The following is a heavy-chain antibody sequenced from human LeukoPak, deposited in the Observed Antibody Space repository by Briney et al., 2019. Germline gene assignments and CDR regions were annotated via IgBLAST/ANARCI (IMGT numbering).Heavy chain of an antibody. CDR1: GFTFSSYA. CDR2: ISGSGGST. D-gene: IGHD2-2*01. J-gene: IGHJ4*02. Sequence: PGGSRRLSCAASGFTFSSYAMGWVRQPPGNGPEWVSAISGSGGSTYYADSVKGRFTISRDNSKNTLYLQMNSLRAEDTAVYYCAREPYCSSTSCQSAAFDYWGQGTLVTVSS. CDR3: AREPYCSSTSCQSAAFDY. V-gene: IGHV3-23*01.